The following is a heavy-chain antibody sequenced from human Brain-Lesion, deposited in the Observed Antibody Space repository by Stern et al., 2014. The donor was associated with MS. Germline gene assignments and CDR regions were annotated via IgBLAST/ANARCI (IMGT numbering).Heavy chain of an antibody. Sequence: QVQLVESGGGVVQPGRSLRLSWAVSGFTFSSYGMYWIRQAPGQGLEWVAGIGVERTKKNYIESVKGRFTISRDNSKNTLSLQMTSLRAEDTAVYYCAKDKDSSGWNLYFYGMDVWGQGTTVIVSS. V-gene: IGHV3-33*06. CDR2: IGVERTKK. CDR1: GFTFSSYG. D-gene: IGHD6-19*01. CDR3: AKDKDSSGWNLYFYGMDV. J-gene: IGHJ6*02.